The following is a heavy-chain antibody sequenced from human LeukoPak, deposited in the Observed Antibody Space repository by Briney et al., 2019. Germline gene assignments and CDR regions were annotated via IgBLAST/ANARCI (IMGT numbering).Heavy chain of an antibody. Sequence: GRSLRLSCAASGFTFSSYGMHWVRQAPGKGLEWVAVISYDGSNKYYADSVKGRFTISRDNSKNTLYLQMNGLRAEDTAVYYCARELVGGSAPGVEDYWGQGTLVTVSS. J-gene: IGHJ4*02. CDR2: ISYDGSNK. D-gene: IGHD2-15*01. CDR1: GFTFSSYG. CDR3: ARELVGGSAPGVEDY. V-gene: IGHV3-30*03.